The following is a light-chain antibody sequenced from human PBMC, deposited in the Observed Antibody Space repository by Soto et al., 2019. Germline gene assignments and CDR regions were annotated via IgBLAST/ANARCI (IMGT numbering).Light chain of an antibody. CDR1: HGVGNN. CDR2: GAS. Sequence: VMTQSPTTLSVSPGERATLSCRASHGVGNNLAWYQQIPGQAPRLLIYGASTRATGVPARFSGSGSGTDFTLTIDRLESEDFAVYFCQQYGDLPWTFGQGTKVDIK. J-gene: IGKJ1*01. V-gene: IGKV3-15*01. CDR3: QQYGDLPWT.